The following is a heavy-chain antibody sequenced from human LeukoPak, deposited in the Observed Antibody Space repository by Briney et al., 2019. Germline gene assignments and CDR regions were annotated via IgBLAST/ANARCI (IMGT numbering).Heavy chain of an antibody. CDR1: GFTFSSYW. J-gene: IGHJ4*02. CDR2: INSDESST. D-gene: IGHD3-16*01. Sequence: GGSLRLSCAASGFTFSSYWMHWLRHAPGKGLVWVSRINSDESSTSYADSVKGRFTISRDNAKNTMCLKMSSLRAEDTAVYYCVREGGELGEPTLSNFDYWGQGTLVTVSS. V-gene: IGHV3-74*01. CDR3: VREGGELGEPTLSNFDY.